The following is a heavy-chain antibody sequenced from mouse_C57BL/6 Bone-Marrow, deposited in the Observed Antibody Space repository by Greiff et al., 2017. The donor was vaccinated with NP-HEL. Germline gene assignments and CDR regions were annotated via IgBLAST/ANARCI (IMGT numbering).Heavy chain of an antibody. D-gene: IGHD2-1*01. Sequence: QVQLQQSGAELAKPGASVKLSCTASGYTFTSYWMPWVHQRPGQGLEWIGYISPSSGYTKYNQKFKDKATLTADKSYSTAYMQLSSLTYEDSAVYYCASPSIYYGTEGLAYWGQGTLVTVSA. CDR1: GYTFTSYW. CDR3: ASPSIYYGTEGLAY. V-gene: IGHV1-7*01. J-gene: IGHJ3*01. CDR2: ISPSSGYT.